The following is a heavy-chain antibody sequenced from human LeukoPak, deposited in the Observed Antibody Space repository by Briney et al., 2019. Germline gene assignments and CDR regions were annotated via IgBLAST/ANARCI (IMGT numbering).Heavy chain of an antibody. J-gene: IGHJ6*01. CDR3: ARDGVPGGRDV. CDR2: ISSSGSTI. Sequence: GGSLRLSCAASGFIFNDYYMTWIRQAPGKGLEWVSYISSSGSTIYYADSVKGRFTISRDNAKNSLYLQMNSLRVEDTAVYYCARDGVPGGRDVWGQGTTVTVSA. CDR1: GFIFNDYY. D-gene: IGHD2-8*01. V-gene: IGHV3-11*04.